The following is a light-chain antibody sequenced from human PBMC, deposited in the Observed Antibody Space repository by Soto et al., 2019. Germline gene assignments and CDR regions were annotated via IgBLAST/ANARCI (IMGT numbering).Light chain of an antibody. J-gene: IGKJ1*01. V-gene: IGKV3-11*01. CDR1: QSVSSY. CDR3: QQRSNWPPWT. Sequence: EIVLTQSPATLTLSPGERATLSCRASQSVSSYLAWYQQKPGQAPRLLIYDASNRATGIPARFSGSGSGTDFTITISSLEPEDFAVYYCQQRSNWPPWTLGQGTKVEI. CDR2: DAS.